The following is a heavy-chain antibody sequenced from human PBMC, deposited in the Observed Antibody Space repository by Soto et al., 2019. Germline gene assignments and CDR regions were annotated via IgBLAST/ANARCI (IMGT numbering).Heavy chain of an antibody. CDR1: GYTFTGYY. V-gene: IGHV1-2*04. Sequence: ASVKVSCKASGYTFTGYYMHWVRQAPGQGLEWMGWINPNSGGTNYAQKFQGWVTMTRDTSISTAYMELSRLRSDDTAVYYCARGLGVVPAANDYYYGMDVWGQGTTVTVSS. D-gene: IGHD2-2*01. CDR2: INPNSGGT. CDR3: ARGLGVVPAANDYYYGMDV. J-gene: IGHJ6*02.